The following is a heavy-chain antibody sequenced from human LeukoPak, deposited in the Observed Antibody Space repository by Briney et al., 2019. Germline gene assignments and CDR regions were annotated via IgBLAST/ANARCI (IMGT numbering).Heavy chain of an antibody. CDR3: ARRRYYDGSGYLE. V-gene: IGHV4-39*01. CDR1: ADSVSRSDSY. CDR2: IYYSGRT. J-gene: IGHJ1*01. D-gene: IGHD3-22*01. Sequence: SETLSLTCSVSADSVSRSDSYWDWIRQPPGKGLEWIGTIYYSGRTYYSPSLKSRVTMSVDPSNNQFSLTLRSVTAADTAVYYCARRRYYDGSGYLEWGQGTLLSVSS.